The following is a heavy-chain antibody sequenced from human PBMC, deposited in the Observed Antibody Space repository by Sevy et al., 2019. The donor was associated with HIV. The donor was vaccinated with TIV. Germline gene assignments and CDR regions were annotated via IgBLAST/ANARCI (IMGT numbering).Heavy chain of an antibody. CDR1: GFTVSGNY. CDR3: ARDRYYDASGYYYYYYGMDV. J-gene: IGHJ6*02. CDR2: IDSGGST. Sequence: GGSLRLSCEASGFTVSGNYMAWVRLAPGKGLEWVSLIDSGGSTYYADSVKGRFTISRDNAKNTFNLQMNPLRAEDTAVYFCARDRYYDASGYYYYYYGMDVWGQGTTVTVSS. V-gene: IGHV3-66*01. D-gene: IGHD3-22*01.